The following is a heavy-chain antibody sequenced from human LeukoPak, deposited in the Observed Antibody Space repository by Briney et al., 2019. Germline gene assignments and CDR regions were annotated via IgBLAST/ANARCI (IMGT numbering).Heavy chain of an antibody. Sequence: GGSLRLSCAASGFSFSSYSVIWARQAPGKGLEWVSYVSSSGTTTYYADSVKGRFTISRDNGKNLVSLQMNSLRDEDTAVYYCARADRDGNKRFLDWGQGTLVTVSS. D-gene: IGHD5-24*01. V-gene: IGHV3-48*02. CDR1: GFSFSSYS. CDR2: VSSSGTTT. J-gene: IGHJ4*02. CDR3: ARADRDGNKRFLD.